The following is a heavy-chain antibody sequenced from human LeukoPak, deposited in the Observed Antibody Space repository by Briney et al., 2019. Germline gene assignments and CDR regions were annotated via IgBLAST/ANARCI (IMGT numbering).Heavy chain of an antibody. V-gene: IGHV3-7*01. J-gene: IGHJ1*01. Sequence: GGSLRLSCAASGFAFDTYWMNWVRQPPGKGLEYVANIKEDGSEKYYVDSVKGRFTISRDNAKNSLYLQMNSLRVEDSAVYYCATRGYQHWRQAALVTVSS. CDR1: GFAFDTYW. D-gene: IGHD3-22*01. CDR3: ATRGYQH. CDR2: IKEDGSEK.